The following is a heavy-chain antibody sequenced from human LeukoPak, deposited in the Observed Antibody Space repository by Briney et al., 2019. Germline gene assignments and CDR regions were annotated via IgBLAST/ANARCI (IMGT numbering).Heavy chain of an antibody. V-gene: IGHV3-23*01. Sequence: PGGSLRLSCAVSGITLSNYGMSWVRQAPGKGLEWVAGISDRGSRTNYADSVKGRSTISTDHPKNTLYMQKNSLRAEDTAVYFCAKRGVVIRVILVGFHKEAYYFDSWGQGALVTVSS. CDR1: GITLSNYG. CDR3: AKRGVVIRVILVGFHKEAYYFDS. D-gene: IGHD3-22*01. J-gene: IGHJ4*02. CDR2: ISDRGSRT.